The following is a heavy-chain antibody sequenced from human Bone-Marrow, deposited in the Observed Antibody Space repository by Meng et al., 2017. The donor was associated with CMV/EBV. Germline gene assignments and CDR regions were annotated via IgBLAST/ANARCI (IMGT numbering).Heavy chain of an antibody. J-gene: IGHJ6*02. CDR2: ISYDGSNK. CDR1: GFTFSSYA. Sequence: GGSLRLSCAASGFTFSSYAMHWVRQAPGKGLEWVAVISYDGSNKYYADSVKGRFTISRDNSKNTLYLQMNSLRAEDTAVYYCARVVGSLQYYYYYYGMDVWGQGTTVTVSS. D-gene: IGHD1-26*01. V-gene: IGHV3-30*04. CDR3: ARVVGSLQYYYYYYGMDV.